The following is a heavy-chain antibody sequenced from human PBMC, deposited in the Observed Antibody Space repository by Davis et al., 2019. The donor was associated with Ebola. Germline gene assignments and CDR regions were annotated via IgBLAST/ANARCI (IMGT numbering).Heavy chain of an antibody. J-gene: IGHJ4*02. CDR3: ARSTGYYDSSGYPYYFDY. V-gene: IGHV1-69*02. D-gene: IGHD3-22*01. Sequence: AASVKVSCKASGGTFSRYTISWVRQAPGQGLEWMGRIIPILGIVNYAQKFQGRVTITANEFTSTAYMELRSLRSDDTAVYYCARSTGYYDSSGYPYYFDYWGQGTLVTVSS. CDR1: GGTFSRYT. CDR2: IIPILGIV.